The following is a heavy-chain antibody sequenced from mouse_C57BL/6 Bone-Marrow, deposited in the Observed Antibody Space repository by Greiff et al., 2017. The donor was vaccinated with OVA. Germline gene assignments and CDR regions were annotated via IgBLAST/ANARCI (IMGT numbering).Heavy chain of an antibody. CDR3: AYHYDYTYAMDY. D-gene: IGHD2-4*01. V-gene: IGHV1-76*01. Sequence: VQLQQSGAELVRPGASVKLSCKASGYTFTDYYINWVKQRPGQGLEWIARIYPGSGNTYYNEKFKGKATLTAEKSSSTAYMQLSSLTSEDSAVYFCAYHYDYTYAMDYWGQGTSVTVSS. CDR1: GYTFTDYY. CDR2: IYPGSGNT. J-gene: IGHJ4*01.